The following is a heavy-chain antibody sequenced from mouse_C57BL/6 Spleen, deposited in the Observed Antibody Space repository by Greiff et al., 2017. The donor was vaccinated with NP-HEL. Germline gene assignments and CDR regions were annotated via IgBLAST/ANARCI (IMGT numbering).Heavy chain of an antibody. J-gene: IGHJ1*03. CDR3: ARPGGRSWYFDV. CDR1: GFTFSDYG. V-gene: IGHV5-17*01. Sequence: EVHLVESGGGLVKPGGSLKLSCAASGFTFSDYGMHWVRQAPEKGLEWVAYISSGSSTIYYADTVKGRFTISRDNAKNTLFLQMTSLRSEDTAMYYWARPGGRSWYFDVWGTGTTVTVSS. CDR2: ISSGSSTI.